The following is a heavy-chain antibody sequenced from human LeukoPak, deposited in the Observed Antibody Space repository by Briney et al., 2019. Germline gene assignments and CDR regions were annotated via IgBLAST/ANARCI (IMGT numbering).Heavy chain of an antibody. V-gene: IGHV4-59*08. J-gene: IGHJ4*02. CDR2: ISDTGST. CDR3: ARHIFSDGSPFDS. CDR1: GDSITNNH. D-gene: IGHD3-3*02. Sequence: SETLSLTCAVSGDSITNNHWSWIRQPPGKGLEWIGHISDTGSTNYNPSLKSRLTISVDTSKNHFSLTLTSVTAADTALYYGARHIFSDGSPFDSWGQGTLVTVSS.